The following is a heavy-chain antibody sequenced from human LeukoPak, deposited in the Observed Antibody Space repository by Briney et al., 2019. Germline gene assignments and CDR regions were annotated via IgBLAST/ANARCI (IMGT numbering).Heavy chain of an antibody. D-gene: IGHD3-22*01. Sequence: GSLRLSCAASGFTFSSYSMNWVRQAPGKGLEWVSSISSSSSYIYYADSVKGRFTISRDNAKNSLYLQMNSLRAEDTAVYCCARATYYYDPRFDYWGQGTLVTVSS. J-gene: IGHJ4*02. CDR1: GFTFSSYS. V-gene: IGHV3-21*01. CDR2: ISSSSSYI. CDR3: ARATYYYDPRFDY.